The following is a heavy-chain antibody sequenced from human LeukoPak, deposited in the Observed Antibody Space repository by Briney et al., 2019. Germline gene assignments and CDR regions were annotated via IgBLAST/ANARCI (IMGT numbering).Heavy chain of an antibody. V-gene: IGHV1-8*01. CDR1: GYTFTSYD. CDR3: AAGDCSGGSCYSYYYYGMDV. CDR2: MNANSGNT. Sequence: ASVKVSCKASGYTFTSYDINWVRQATGQGLEWMGWMNANSGNTGYAQKFQGRVTMTRNTSISTAYMELSSLRSEDTAVYYCAAGDCSGGSCYSYYYYGMDVWGQGTTVTVSS. D-gene: IGHD2-15*01. J-gene: IGHJ6*02.